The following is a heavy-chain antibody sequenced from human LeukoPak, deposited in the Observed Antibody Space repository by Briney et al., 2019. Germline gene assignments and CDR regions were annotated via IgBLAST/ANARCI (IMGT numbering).Heavy chain of an antibody. CDR2: IYHSGST. CDR3: AARRGANDY. V-gene: IGHV4-30-2*01. D-gene: IGHD1-26*01. Sequence: SETLSLTCAVSGGSISSGGYSWSWIRQPPGKGLEWIGYIYHSGSTYYNSSLKSRVTISVDRSKNQFSLKLNSVTAADTAVYYCAARRGANDYWGQGTLVTVSS. J-gene: IGHJ4*02. CDR1: GGSISSGGYS.